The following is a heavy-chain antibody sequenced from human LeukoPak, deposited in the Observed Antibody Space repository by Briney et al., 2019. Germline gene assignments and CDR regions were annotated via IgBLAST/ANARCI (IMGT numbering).Heavy chain of an antibody. CDR2: MNPNSGNT. CDR1: GYTFTSYD. J-gene: IGHJ1*01. Sequence: ASVKVSCKASGYTFTSYDINWVRQATGQGLEWMGWMNPNSGNTGYAQKFQGRDTITRNTSISTAYMELSSLRSEDTAVYYCARSAKFTRSYGSLEYFQHWGQGTLVTVSS. V-gene: IGHV1-8*03. D-gene: IGHD5-18*01. CDR3: ARSAKFTRSYGSLEYFQH.